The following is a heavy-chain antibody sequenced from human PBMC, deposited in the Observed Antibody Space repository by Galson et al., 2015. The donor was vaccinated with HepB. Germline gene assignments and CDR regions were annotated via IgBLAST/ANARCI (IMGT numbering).Heavy chain of an antibody. CDR1: GFTFGDYA. V-gene: IGHV3-49*03. J-gene: IGHJ6*02. CDR3: TRGYDIVATINYYYGMDG. Sequence: SLRLSCATSGFTFGDYALSWFRQAPGKGLEWVGFIRSKPYGGTTEYAASVKGRFTISRDDSKSIAYLQMNSLKTEDTAVYYCTRGYDIVATINYYYGMDGWGQGTTVTVSS. CDR2: IRSKPYGGTT. D-gene: IGHD5-12*01.